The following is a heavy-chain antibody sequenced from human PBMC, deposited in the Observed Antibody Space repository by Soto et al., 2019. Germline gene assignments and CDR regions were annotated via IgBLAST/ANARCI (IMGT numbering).Heavy chain of an antibody. Sequence: SETQSLTYTVSGGPLSSSSDYWGWIRQPPGKGLEWIGSIFYNGNTYYSPSLESRLTISFDTSNNQFSLKLRSLTAADTAVYYCARHTYGIGLAYWGKGTLVTVSS. CDR3: ARHTYGIGLAY. CDR2: IFYNGNT. CDR1: GGPLSSSSDY. V-gene: IGHV4-39*01. J-gene: IGHJ4*02. D-gene: IGHD4-17*01.